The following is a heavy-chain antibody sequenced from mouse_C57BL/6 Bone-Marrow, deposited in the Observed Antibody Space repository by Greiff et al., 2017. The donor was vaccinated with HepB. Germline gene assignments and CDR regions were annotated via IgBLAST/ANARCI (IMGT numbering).Heavy chain of an antibody. CDR2: IDPSDSYT. V-gene: IGHV1-50*01. J-gene: IGHJ3*01. D-gene: IGHD1-1*01. Sequence: VQLVESGAELVKPGASVKLSCKASGYTFTSYWMQWVKQRPGQGLEWIGEIDPSDSYTNYNQKFKGKATLTVDTSSSTAYMQLSSLTSEDSAVYYCAWYYGSSSAWFAYWGQGTLVTVSA. CDR1: GYTFTSYW. CDR3: AWYYGSSSAWFAY.